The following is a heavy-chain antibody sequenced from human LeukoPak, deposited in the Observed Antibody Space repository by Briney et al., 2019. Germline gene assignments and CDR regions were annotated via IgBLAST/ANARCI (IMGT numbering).Heavy chain of an antibody. D-gene: IGHD3-3*01. CDR1: GFTFIDYY. Sequence: NPGGSLRLSCAPSGFTFIDYYMSWIRQAPRKGLEWVSYILSRGRTIYYADSVKGRFTISRENEKNSLYVLMNSLRAEDRAVYYCASDDYDFWSGYHFD. CDR2: ILSRGRTI. V-gene: IGHV3-11*04. J-gene: IGHJ4*01. CDR3: ASDDYDFWSGYHFD.